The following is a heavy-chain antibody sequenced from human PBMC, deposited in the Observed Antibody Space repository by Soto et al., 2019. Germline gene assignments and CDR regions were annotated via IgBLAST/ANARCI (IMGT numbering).Heavy chain of an antibody. CDR1: GSSTSSYY. J-gene: IGHJ4*02. V-gene: IGHV4-59*08. Sequence: SETLSLTCTVSGSSTSSYYWCWLRQPPEKGLEWIGYIYYSGSTNYNPALKSRVTISVDTSKNQFSLKLSSVTAADTAVYYCARRWGRTFDYWGQGTLVTVSS. D-gene: IGHD7-27*01. CDR2: IYYSGST. CDR3: ARRWGRTFDY.